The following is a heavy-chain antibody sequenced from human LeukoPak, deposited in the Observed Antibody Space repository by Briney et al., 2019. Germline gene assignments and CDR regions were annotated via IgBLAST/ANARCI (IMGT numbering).Heavy chain of an antibody. Sequence: ASAKVFCKASGYTFTSYYMHWVRQAPGQGLEWMGIINPSGGSTSYAQKFQGRVTMTRDTSTSTVYMELSSLRSEDTAVYYCARVHTAGTKPNPNRDADYWGQGTLVTVSS. V-gene: IGHV1-46*01. CDR3: ARVHTAGTKPNPNRDADY. CDR1: GYTFTSYY. D-gene: IGHD6-13*01. CDR2: INPSGGST. J-gene: IGHJ4*02.